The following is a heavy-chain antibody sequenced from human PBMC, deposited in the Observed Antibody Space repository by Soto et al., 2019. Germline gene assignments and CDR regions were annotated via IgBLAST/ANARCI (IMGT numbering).Heavy chain of an antibody. CDR2: IYYSGST. CDR1: GGSISSYY. CDR3: ARLSYSSSAIYYFDY. D-gene: IGHD6-13*01. Sequence: SETLSLTCTVSGGSISSYYWSWIRQPPGKGLEWIGYIYYSGSTNYNPSLKSRVTISVDTSKNQFSLKLSSVTAADTAVYYCARLSYSSSAIYYFDYWGQGTLVTVSS. V-gene: IGHV4-59*08. J-gene: IGHJ4*02.